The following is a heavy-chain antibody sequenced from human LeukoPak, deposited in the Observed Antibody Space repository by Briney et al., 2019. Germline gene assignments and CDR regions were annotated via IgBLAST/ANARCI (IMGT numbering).Heavy chain of an antibody. Sequence: SETLSLTCTVSGGSITSYYWTWIRQPPGKGLEWIGYIYYSGSTNYNPSLKSRVTISVDTSKNQFSLKLNSVTAADTAVYYCARDLGKSLPAVMAWAYWGQGTLVTDSS. D-gene: IGHD2-8*01. J-gene: IGHJ4*02. V-gene: IGHV4-59*01. CDR2: IYYSGST. CDR1: GGSITSYY. CDR3: ARDLGKSLPAVMAWAY.